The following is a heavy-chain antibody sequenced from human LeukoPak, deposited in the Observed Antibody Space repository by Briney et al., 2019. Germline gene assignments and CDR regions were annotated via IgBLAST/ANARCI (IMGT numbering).Heavy chain of an antibody. J-gene: IGHJ4*02. CDR2: IYYSGST. CDR1: GDSISSYY. D-gene: IGHD3-16*01. CDR3: AREEVGGLDY. V-gene: IGHV4-59*01. Sequence: PSETLSLTCTVSGDSISSYYWSWIRQPPGKGLEWIGYIYYSGSTNYNPSLKSRVTISVDTSKNQFSLKLSSVTAADTAVYYCAREEVGGLDYWGQGTLVTVSS.